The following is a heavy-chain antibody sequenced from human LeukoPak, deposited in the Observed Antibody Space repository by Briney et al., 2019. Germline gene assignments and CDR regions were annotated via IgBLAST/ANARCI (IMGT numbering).Heavy chain of an antibody. J-gene: IGHJ4*02. CDR2: LNWNGGST. CDR1: GFTFDDYG. D-gene: IGHD5-12*01. CDR3: ARLRGYDFSLPDY. Sequence: GRSLRLSCAASGFTFDDYGMSWVRQAPGKGLEWVSGLNWNGGSTGYADSVKGRFTISRDNAKNSLYLQMNSLRAEDTALYYCARLRGYDFSLPDYWGQGTLVTVSS. V-gene: IGHV3-20*04.